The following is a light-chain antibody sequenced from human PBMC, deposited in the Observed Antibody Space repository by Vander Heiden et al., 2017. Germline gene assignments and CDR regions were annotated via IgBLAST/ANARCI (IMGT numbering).Light chain of an antibody. Sequence: EIVMTQSPATLSESPGGRATLSCRASQSVSSNLAWYQQKPGQAPRLLIYGASTRATGIPARFSGSGSGTEFTLTISSLQSEDFAVYYCQQYNNWPFTFGPGTKVDIK. V-gene: IGKV3-15*01. CDR3: QQYNNWPFT. CDR1: QSVSSN. J-gene: IGKJ3*01. CDR2: GAS.